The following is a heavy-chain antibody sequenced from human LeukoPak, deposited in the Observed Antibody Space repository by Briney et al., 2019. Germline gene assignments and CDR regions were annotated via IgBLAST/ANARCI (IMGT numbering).Heavy chain of an antibody. J-gene: IGHJ4*02. CDR3: ARGARGGASFSDY. Sequence: PSETLSLTCTVSGGSINSYYWIWLRQPPGKGLEWIGYIYSSGITNYNPSLTSRVTISVDTSKNHFSLRLNSVTAADTAVYYCARGARGGASFSDYWGQGTLVTVSS. CDR1: GGSINSYY. CDR2: IYSSGIT. D-gene: IGHD4/OR15-4a*01. V-gene: IGHV4-59*01.